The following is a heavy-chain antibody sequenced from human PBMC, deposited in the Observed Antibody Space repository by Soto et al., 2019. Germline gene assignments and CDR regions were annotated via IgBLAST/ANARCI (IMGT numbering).Heavy chain of an antibody. CDR1: GYSFTSYW. CDR3: AVTMIRPQDAFDI. D-gene: IGHD3-10*01. CDR2: IHPGDSDT. Sequence: PGESLKISCKGSGYSFTSYWIGWVRQMPGKGLEWMGIIHPGDSDTRYSPSFQGQVTISADKSISTAYLQWSSLKASDTAMYYCAVTMIRPQDAFDIWGQGTLVTVSS. J-gene: IGHJ4*02. V-gene: IGHV5-51*01.